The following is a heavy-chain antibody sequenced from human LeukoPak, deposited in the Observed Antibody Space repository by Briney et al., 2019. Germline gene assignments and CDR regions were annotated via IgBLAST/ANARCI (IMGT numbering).Heavy chain of an antibody. CDR3: GAGILFLDY. D-gene: IGHD3-3*01. V-gene: IGHV3-30-3*01. J-gene: IGHJ4*02. CDR2: ISYDGSNK. Sequence: GRSLRLSCAASGFTFSSYAMHWVRQAPGKGLEWVAVISYDGSNKYYADSVKGRFTISRDNSKNTLYLQMNSLKTEDTAVYYCGAGILFLDYWGQGTLVTVSS. CDR1: GFTFSSYA.